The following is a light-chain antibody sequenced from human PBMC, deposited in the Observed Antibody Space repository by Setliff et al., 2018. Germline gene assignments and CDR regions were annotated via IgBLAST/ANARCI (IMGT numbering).Light chain of an antibody. CDR3: SSYTSNNTLV. CDR1: SSDVGGYNY. CDR2: EVG. V-gene: IGLV2-14*01. J-gene: IGLJ2*01. Sequence: QSVLAQPASVSGSPGQSITISCTGTSSDVGGYNYVSWYQQHPGKGPKLMIYEVGNRPSGVSNRFSGSKSGNTASLTISGLQAEDEADYYCSSYTSNNTLVFGGGTKVTV.